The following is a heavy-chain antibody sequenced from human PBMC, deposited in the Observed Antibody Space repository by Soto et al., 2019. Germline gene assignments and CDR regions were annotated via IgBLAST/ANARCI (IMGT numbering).Heavy chain of an antibody. CDR3: ARSVDP. V-gene: IGHV4-31*03. Sequence: QVQLQESGPGLVKPSQTLSLTCTVSGGSISSRGYYWSWIRQHPGKVLEWIGYIFYSGTTFYNPSLKCRVTISVDTSKNQFSLKLSSVTAADTAVYYCARSVDPWGQGTLVTVSS. CDR1: GGSISSRGYY. CDR2: IFYSGTT. J-gene: IGHJ5*02.